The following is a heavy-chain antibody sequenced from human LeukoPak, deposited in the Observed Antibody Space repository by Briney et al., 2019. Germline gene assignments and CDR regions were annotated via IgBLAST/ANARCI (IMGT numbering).Heavy chain of an antibody. CDR1: GFSVGSSY. CDR2: IYSAGNT. CDR3: ARDRAYSYGYAFYCYN. J-gene: IGHJ4*02. D-gene: IGHD5-18*01. V-gene: IGHV3-53*01. Sequence: GGSLRLSCAASGFSVGSSYLSWVRQAPGKGLEWVSVIYSAGNTHYVDSVQGRFTISRDNSKNKVYLQMSSLRAEDTGVYYCARDRAYSYGYAFYCYNWGQGTLVTVAS.